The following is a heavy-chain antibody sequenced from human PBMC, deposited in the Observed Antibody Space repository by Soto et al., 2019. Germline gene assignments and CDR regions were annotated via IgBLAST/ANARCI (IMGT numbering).Heavy chain of an antibody. Sequence: SETLSLTCTVSGGSISSYYWSWIRQPPGKGLEWIGYIYYSGSTNYNPSIKSRVTISVDTSKNQFSLKLSSVTAADTAVYYCARTGPDSGSYYWGQGTLVTVSS. V-gene: IGHV4-59*01. CDR1: GGSISSYY. CDR2: IYYSGST. J-gene: IGHJ4*02. D-gene: IGHD1-26*01. CDR3: ARTGPDSGSYY.